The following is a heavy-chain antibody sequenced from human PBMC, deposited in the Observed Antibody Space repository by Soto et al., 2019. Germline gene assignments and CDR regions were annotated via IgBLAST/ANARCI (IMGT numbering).Heavy chain of an antibody. D-gene: IGHD3-3*01. CDR3: ARDYGFWSGYYTWGVFDP. V-gene: IGHV3-7*01. J-gene: IGHJ5*02. CDR2: IKQEGSEK. Sequence: GGSLRLSCAASGFTFSSYWMSWVRQAPGKGLEWVANIKQEGSEKYYVDSVKGRFTISRDNAKNSLYLQMNSLRAEDTAVYYCARDYGFWSGYYTWGVFDPWGQGTLVTVS. CDR1: GFTFSSYW.